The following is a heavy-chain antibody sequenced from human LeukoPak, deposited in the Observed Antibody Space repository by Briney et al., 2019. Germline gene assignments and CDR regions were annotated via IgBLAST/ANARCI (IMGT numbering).Heavy chain of an antibody. D-gene: IGHD5-12*01. V-gene: IGHV4-59*08. Sequence: SETLSLTCTVSGGSISGFHWNWIRQPPGKGLEWIGYIHDGGSTHYNPSLKSRVTMSVDTSKNQFSLKLSSETAADTAVYYWARHSGSCGGAFDIWGQGTMVTVSS. CDR3: ARHSGSCGGAFDI. CDR1: GGSISGFH. CDR2: IHDGGST. J-gene: IGHJ3*02.